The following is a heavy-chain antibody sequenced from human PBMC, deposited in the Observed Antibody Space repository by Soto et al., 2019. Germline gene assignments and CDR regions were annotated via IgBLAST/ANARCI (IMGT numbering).Heavy chain of an antibody. CDR1: GDSVSSNSAA. J-gene: IGHJ4*02. CDR3: ARGRRLRFGEVSAYDFDY. V-gene: IGHV6-1*01. Sequence: SQTLSLTCAISGDSVSSNSAAWNWIRQSPSRGLEWLGRTYYRSKWYNDYAVSVKSRITINPDTSKNQFSLQLNSVTPEDTAVYYCARGRRLRFGEVSAYDFDYWGQGTLVTVSS. CDR2: TYYRSKWYN. D-gene: IGHD3-16*02.